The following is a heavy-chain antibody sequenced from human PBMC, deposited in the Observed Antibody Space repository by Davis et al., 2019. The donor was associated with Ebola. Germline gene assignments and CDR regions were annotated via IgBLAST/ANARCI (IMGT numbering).Heavy chain of an antibody. CDR2: IWYDGSNK. CDR1: GFTFSSYG. CDR3: ARVSVAGAIDY. V-gene: IGHV3-33*01. D-gene: IGHD6-19*01. Sequence: GESLKISCAASGFTFSSYGMHWVRQAPGKGLEWVAVIWYDGSNKYYADFVKGRFTISRDNSKNTLYLQMNSLRAEDTAVYYCARVSVAGAIDYWGQGTLVTVSS. J-gene: IGHJ4*02.